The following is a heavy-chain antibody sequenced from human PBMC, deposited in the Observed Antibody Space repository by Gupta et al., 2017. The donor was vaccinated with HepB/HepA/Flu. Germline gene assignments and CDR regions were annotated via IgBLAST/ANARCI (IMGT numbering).Heavy chain of an antibody. Sequence: QVQLQESGPGLVKPSRTLSLTCGVSGGSVSSFNWWTWFRQPPGKGREWIGEINHSGSTTYNPSLKSRVTMSVDTSNNHVTLKVNAVTAADTAVYYGATSWPLDYWGPGALVTVSS. CDR3: ATSWPLDY. V-gene: IGHV4-4*02. J-gene: IGHJ4*02. CDR1: GGSVSSFNW. CDR2: INHSGST.